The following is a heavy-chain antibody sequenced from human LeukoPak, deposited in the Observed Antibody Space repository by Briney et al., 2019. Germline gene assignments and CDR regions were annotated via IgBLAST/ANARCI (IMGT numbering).Heavy chain of an antibody. CDR2: IIPIFGTA. CDR1: GGTFSSYA. J-gene: IGHJ6*02. Sequence: SVKVSCKASGGTFSSYAISWVRQAPGQGLEWMGGIIPIFGTANYAQKFQGRVTITADESTSTAYMELSSLRSEDTAVYYCARVSLGNEPGSPRNYYYYGMDVWGQGTTVTVSS. CDR3: ARVSLGNEPGSPRNYYYYGMDV. V-gene: IGHV1-69*01.